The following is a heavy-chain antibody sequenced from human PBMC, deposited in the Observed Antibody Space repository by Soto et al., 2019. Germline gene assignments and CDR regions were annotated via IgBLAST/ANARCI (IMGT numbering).Heavy chain of an antibody. J-gene: IGHJ5*02. Sequence: QITLKESGPTLVKPTQTLTLTCTFSGFSLSTSGVGVGWIRQPPGKALEWLALIHGDDDKRYSPSLKSRLTITKDTSKRQVVLTRTDMYPVDTATYYCAVRMNIVSSPGFDPWGQGRLVTVSS. D-gene: IGHD5-12*01. CDR2: IHGDDDK. CDR1: GFSLSTSGVG. V-gene: IGHV2-5*02. CDR3: AVRMNIVSSPGFDP.